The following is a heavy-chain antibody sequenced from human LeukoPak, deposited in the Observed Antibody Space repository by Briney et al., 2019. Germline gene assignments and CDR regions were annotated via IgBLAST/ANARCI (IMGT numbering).Heavy chain of an antibody. CDR3: ATVPPYYYDSSGYAADY. V-gene: IGHV1-2*02. D-gene: IGHD3-22*01. CDR1: GYTFTGYY. J-gene: IGHJ4*02. CDR2: INPNSGGT. Sequence: ASVKVSCKASGYTFTGYYMHWVRQAPGQGLEWMGWINPNSGGTNYAQKFQGRVTMTRDTSISTAYMELSRLRSDDSAVYYCATVPPYYYDSSGYAADYWGQGTLVTVSS.